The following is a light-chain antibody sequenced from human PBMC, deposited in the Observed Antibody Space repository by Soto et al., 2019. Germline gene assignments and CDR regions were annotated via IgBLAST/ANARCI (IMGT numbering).Light chain of an antibody. Sequence: DIQMTQSPSSLSASVGDRVTITCQASQDITNYLNWYQQKQGKAPKLLIYDASNLETGVPSSFSGSGSGTHFPFTSSSLQPVDIATDYCQQYDNPSLTVGGGTKVEIK. CDR2: DAS. CDR1: QDITNY. V-gene: IGKV1-33*01. CDR3: QQYDNPSLT. J-gene: IGKJ4*01.